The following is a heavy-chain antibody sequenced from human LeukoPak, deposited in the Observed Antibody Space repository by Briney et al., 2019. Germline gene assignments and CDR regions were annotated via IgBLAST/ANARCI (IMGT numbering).Heavy chain of an antibody. CDR1: GFTFSSYS. J-gene: IGHJ5*02. CDR3: ARGGASHFDP. CDR2: MKEDGRTT. Sequence: GGSLRLSCTASGFTFSSYSMNWVRQTPGKGLEWVAKMKEDGRTTYYVDSVKGRFTISRDNAKRSLYLQMSSLKVEDTAVYYCARGGASHFDPWGQGTLVTVSS. V-gene: IGHV3-7*04. D-gene: IGHD2/OR15-2a*01.